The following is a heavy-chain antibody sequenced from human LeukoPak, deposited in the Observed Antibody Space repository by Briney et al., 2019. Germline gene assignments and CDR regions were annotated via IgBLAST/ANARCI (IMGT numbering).Heavy chain of an antibody. V-gene: IGHV1-2*04. Sequence: ASVKVSCKASGGTFSSYAISWVRQAPGQGLEWMGWINPNSGGTNYAQKFQGWVTMTRDTSISTAYMELSRLRSDDTAVYYCARQRRICSGTSCPRAGWFDPWGQGTLVTVSS. D-gene: IGHD2-2*01. CDR2: INPNSGGT. J-gene: IGHJ5*02. CDR1: GGTFSSYA. CDR3: ARQRRICSGTSCPRAGWFDP.